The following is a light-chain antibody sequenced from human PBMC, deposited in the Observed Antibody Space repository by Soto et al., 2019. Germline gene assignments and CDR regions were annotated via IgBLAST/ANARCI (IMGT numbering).Light chain of an antibody. V-gene: IGKV3-11*01. CDR1: QSVATS. CDR2: DAS. CDR3: QQRSNRPPWT. J-gene: IGKJ1*01. Sequence: EIVLTQSPATLSLSPGERATLSCRASQSVATSLAWYQQKPGQAPRLLIYDASNRATDIPARFSGSGSGTDFTLTISSLEPEDFAVYFCQQRSNRPPWTFGQGTKGGYQ.